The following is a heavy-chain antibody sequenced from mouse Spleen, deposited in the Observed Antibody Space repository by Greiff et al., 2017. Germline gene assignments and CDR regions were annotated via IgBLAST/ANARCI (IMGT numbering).Heavy chain of an antibody. Sequence: EVKVVESGGGLVQPGGSLKLSCAASGFTFSSYTMSWVRQTPEKRLEWVAYISNGGGSTYYPDTVKGRITISRDNAKNTLYLQMSSLKSEDTAMYYCARQRYYGSSSYWYFDVWGAGTTVTVSS. CDR3: ARQRYYGSSSYWYFDV. CDR1: GFTFSSYT. V-gene: IGHV5-12-2*01. J-gene: IGHJ1*01. D-gene: IGHD1-1*01. CDR2: ISNGGGST.